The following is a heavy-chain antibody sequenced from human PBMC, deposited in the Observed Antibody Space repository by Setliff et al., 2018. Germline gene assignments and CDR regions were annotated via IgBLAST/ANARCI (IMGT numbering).Heavy chain of an antibody. J-gene: IGHJ4*02. D-gene: IGHD3-10*01. CDR3: ARESDYYGSGNFYVADH. CDR2: IIPIFATA. Sequence: ASVKVSCKASGGTFSSYAISWVRQAPGQGLEWMGGIIPIFATANYPQKFQGRVTMTTETSTSTAYMELRGLTPDDTAVYYCARESDYYGSGNFYVADHWGQGTRVTVSS. CDR1: GGTFSSYA. V-gene: IGHV1-69*05.